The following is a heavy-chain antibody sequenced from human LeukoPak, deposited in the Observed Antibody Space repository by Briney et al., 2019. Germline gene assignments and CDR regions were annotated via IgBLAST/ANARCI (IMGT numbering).Heavy chain of an antibody. CDR2: IFYSGST. V-gene: IGHV4-59*02. Sequence: PSETLSLTCAVYGGSVSTYYWSWIRQPPGKGLEWIGYIFYSGSTNYNPSLKSRVTISVDTSKNQFSLKLSSVTAADTAVYYCARGNSYYDTSGYFPWESFQHWGQGTLVTVSS. CDR1: GGSVSTYY. CDR3: ARGNSYYDTSGYFPWESFQH. J-gene: IGHJ1*01. D-gene: IGHD3-22*01.